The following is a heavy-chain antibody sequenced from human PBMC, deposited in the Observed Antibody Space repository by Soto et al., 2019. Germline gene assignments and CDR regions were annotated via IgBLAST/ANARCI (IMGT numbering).Heavy chain of an antibody. CDR2: ISWDGSYT. J-gene: IGHJ3*01. V-gene: IGHV3-9*01. D-gene: IGHD2-2*01. CDR3: AKDEGYCSXXXXXDAFDS. CDR1: GFTFVDFA. Sequence: EVQLVESGGGLVQPGGSLRVSCSASGFTFVDFAMHWVRQAPGQGLEWVAGISWDGSYTGYADSVKGRFTISRDNAKKSLYLQMNSLRVEDTALYYCAKDEGYCSXXXXXDAFDSWXQGTMVTVSS.